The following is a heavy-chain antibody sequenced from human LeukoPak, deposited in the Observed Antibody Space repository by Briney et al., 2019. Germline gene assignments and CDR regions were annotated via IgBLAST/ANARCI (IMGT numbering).Heavy chain of an antibody. CDR3: ARSLSTAGIDY. CDR2: VFHSGST. J-gene: IGHJ4*02. D-gene: IGHD2-2*01. V-gene: IGHV4-38-2*01. CDR1: GYSISSGRY. Sequence: SETLSLTCAVSGYSISSGRYWGWIRQPPGKGLEWIGRVFHSGSTYYNPSLKSRVTISVDTSKNQFSLNLRSVTAADTAVYYCARSLSTAGIDYWGQGTLVTVSS.